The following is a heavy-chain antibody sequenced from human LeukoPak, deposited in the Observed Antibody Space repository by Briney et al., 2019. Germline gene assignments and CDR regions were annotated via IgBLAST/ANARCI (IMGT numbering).Heavy chain of an antibody. D-gene: IGHD6-13*01. CDR1: GGSVSSYY. J-gene: IGHJ5*02. V-gene: IGHV4-59*02. Sequence: SETLSLTCTVSGGSVSSYYWSWIRQPPGKGLEWIGYIYYSGSTNYNPSLKSRVTISVDTSNNQFSLKLSSVTAADTAVYYCARDLSSSWYWFDPWGQGTLVTVSS. CDR3: ARDLSSSWYWFDP. CDR2: IYYSGST.